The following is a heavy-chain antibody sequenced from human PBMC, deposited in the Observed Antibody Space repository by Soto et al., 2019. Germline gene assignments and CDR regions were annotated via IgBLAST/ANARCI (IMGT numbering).Heavy chain of an antibody. CDR1: GFTFDDYA. D-gene: IGHD3-3*01. J-gene: IGHJ4*02. CDR2: ISWNSGSM. Sequence: PGGSLRLACAASGFTFDDYAMHWVRQDPGKGLEWVSGISWNSGSMGYADSVKGRFTISRDNAKNSLYLQMNSLRAEDTALYYCAKGSYDFWSGYPHGYFDYWGQGTLVTVSS. V-gene: IGHV3-9*01. CDR3: AKGSYDFWSGYPHGYFDY.